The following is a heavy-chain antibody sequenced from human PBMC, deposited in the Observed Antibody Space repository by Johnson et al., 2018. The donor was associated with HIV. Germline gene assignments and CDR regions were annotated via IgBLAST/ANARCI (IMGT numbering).Heavy chain of an antibody. CDR2: IYSGGDT. D-gene: IGHD3-10*01. CDR1: GFTVSSNY. CDR3: ARAPGFSRAFDI. V-gene: IGHV3-66*01. Sequence: VQLVESGGGLVQPGGSLRLSCAVSGFTVSSNYITWVRQAPGKGLEWISVIYSGGDTYYADSVKDRFTISRDDSKNTLYLQMNRLTAEDTAVYYCARAPGFSRAFDIWGQGTMVTVSS. J-gene: IGHJ3*02.